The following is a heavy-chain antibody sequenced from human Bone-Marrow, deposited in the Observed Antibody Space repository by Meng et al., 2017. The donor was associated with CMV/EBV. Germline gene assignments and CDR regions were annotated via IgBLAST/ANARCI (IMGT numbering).Heavy chain of an antibody. CDR2: MYYSGNT. CDR1: GGSISSYY. CDR3: ARGRGSYYGSGSYRS. Sequence: SETLSLTCTVSGGSISSYYWSWIRQPPGKGLQWIGYMYYSGNTNYNPSLKSRVTISVDTSKNQFSLKLTSVTAADTAVYYCARGRGSYYGSGSYRSWGQGTLVTVSS. J-gene: IGHJ4*02. V-gene: IGHV4-59*01. D-gene: IGHD3-10*01.